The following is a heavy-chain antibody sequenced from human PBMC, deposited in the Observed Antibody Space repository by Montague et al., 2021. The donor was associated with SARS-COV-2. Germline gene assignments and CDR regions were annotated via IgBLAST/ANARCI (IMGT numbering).Heavy chain of an antibody. D-gene: IGHD3-10*01. J-gene: IGHJ3*02. CDR2: ISYDGSNK. CDR1: GFTFRSYA. Sequence: SLRLSCAASGFTFRSYAMHWVRQAPGKGLEWVAVISYDGSNKYYADSVKGRFTISRDNSKNTLYLQMNSLRAEDTAVYYCARAAQKQYVLLWFGELLHDAFDIWGQGTMVTVSS. V-gene: IGHV3-30-3*01. CDR3: ARAAQKQYVLLWFGELLHDAFDI.